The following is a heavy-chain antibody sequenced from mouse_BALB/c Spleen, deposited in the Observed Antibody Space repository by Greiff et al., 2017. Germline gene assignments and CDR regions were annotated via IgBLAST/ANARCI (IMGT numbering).Heavy chain of an antibody. D-gene: IGHD1-2*01. Sequence: EVKLMESGGGLVQPGGSLKLSCAASGFTFSSYGMSWVRQTPDKRLELVATINSNGGSTYYPDSVKGRFTISRDNAKNTLYLQMSSLKTEDTAMYYCARDRGYGYPIFAYWGQGTLVTVSA. V-gene: IGHV5-6-3*01. CDR1: GFTFSSYG. CDR2: INSNGGST. J-gene: IGHJ3*01. CDR3: ARDRGYGYPIFAY.